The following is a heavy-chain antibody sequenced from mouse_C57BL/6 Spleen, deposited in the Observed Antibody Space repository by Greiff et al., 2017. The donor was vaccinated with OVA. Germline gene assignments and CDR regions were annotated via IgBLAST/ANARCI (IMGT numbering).Heavy chain of an antibody. V-gene: IGHV10-3*01. CDR1: GFTFHTYA. CDR3: VGREMYC. J-gene: IGHJ4*01. Sequence: EVKLVESGGGLVQPKGSLKLSCAASGFTFHTYAMHLVRQAPGKGLEWVARIRSKSSNYATYYAVAVKDSFTISREYSQSMLYLQMNNLKNEDTAMYYCVGREMYCWGQGTTGTVSS. CDR2: IRSKSSNYAT.